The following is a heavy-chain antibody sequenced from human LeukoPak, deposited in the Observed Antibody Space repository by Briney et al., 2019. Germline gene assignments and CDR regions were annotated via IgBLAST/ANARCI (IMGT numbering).Heavy chain of an antibody. CDR1: VGSFSGYY. V-gene: IGHV4-34*01. J-gene: IGHJ3*02. D-gene: IGHD3-10*01. CDR2: INHIGST. Sequence: SETLSLTCADYVGSFSGYYWSCVRQPPGEGREWSGEINHIGSTNYNPSLKSRITISVDTSKNQYSLKLSSVPAADTVVYYCARGHITMVRGVYLYAFDIWGQGTMATVSS. CDR3: ARGHITMVRGVYLYAFDI.